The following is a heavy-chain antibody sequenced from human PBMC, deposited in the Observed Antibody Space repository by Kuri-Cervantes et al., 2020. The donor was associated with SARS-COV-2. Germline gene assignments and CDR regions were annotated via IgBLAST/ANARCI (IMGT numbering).Heavy chain of an antibody. Sequence: SETLSLTGTVSGYSISSGYYWGWIRQHPGKGLEWIGSIYHSGSTYYNPSLKSRVTISVDTSKNQFSLKLSSVAAADTAVYYCARVVRGVVDYWGQGTLVTVSS. D-gene: IGHD3-10*01. V-gene: IGHV4-38-2*02. CDR2: IYHSGST. CDR3: ARVVRGVVDY. J-gene: IGHJ4*02. CDR1: GYSISSGYY.